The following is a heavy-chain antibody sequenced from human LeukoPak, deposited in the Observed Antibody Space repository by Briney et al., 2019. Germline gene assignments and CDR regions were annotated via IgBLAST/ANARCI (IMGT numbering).Heavy chain of an antibody. D-gene: IGHD3-22*01. V-gene: IGHV4-4*07. J-gene: IGHJ4*02. Sequence: PSETLSLTCTVSGGSITGYYWNWIRQPAGKGLEWIGRIYSSGGTDYNPSLKSRVTISVDESKNQFSLSLRSVTAADTADYYCARTPYDSNGNYPYFDGWGQGTLVTVSS. CDR1: GGSITGYY. CDR3: ARTPYDSNGNYPYFDG. CDR2: IYSSGGT.